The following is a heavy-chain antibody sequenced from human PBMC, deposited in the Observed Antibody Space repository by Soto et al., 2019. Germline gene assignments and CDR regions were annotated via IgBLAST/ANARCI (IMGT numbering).Heavy chain of an antibody. D-gene: IGHD3-10*01. CDR1: GGSFSGYY. Sequence: SETLSLTCAVYGGSFSGYYWSWIRQPPGKGLEWIGEINHSGSTNYNPSLKSRVTISVDTSKNQFSLKLSSVTAADTAVYYCARAGARNYYYYYYYMDVWGKGTTVT. V-gene: IGHV4-34*01. J-gene: IGHJ6*03. CDR2: INHSGST. CDR3: ARAGARNYYYYYYYMDV.